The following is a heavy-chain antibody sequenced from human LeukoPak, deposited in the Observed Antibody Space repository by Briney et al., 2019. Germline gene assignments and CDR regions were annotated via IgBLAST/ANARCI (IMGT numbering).Heavy chain of an antibody. CDR2: INSDGSST. J-gene: IGHJ4*02. D-gene: IGHD5-12*01. CDR3: AKDRGWGVATAFDY. Sequence: GGSLRLSCAASGFTFSSYWMHWVRQAPGKGLVWVSRINSDGSSTSYADSVKGRFTISRDNAKNTLYLQMNSLRAEDTAVYYCAKDRGWGVATAFDYWGQGTLVTVSS. CDR1: GFTFSSYW. V-gene: IGHV3-74*01.